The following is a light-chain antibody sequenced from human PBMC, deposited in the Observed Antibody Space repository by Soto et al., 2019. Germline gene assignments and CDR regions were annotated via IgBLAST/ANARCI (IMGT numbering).Light chain of an antibody. CDR1: SSDVGGYNY. J-gene: IGLJ2*01. CDR3: SSYTTTSTLLL. CDR2: EVN. V-gene: IGLV2-14*01. Sequence: QSALTQPASVSGSPGQSITISCTGTSSDVGGYNYVSWYRQHPGKAPKLMIYEVNKRPSGVSNRFSGSKSGNTASLTISGLQAEDEADYYCSSYTTTSTLLLFGGGTKLTVL.